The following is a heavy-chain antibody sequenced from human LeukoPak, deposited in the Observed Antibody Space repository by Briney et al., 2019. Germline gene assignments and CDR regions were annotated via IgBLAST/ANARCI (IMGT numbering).Heavy chain of an antibody. Sequence: GRSLRLSCAASGFTFSSYAMHWVRQAPGKGLEWVAVISYDGSNKYYADSVKGRFTISRDNSKNTLYLQMNSLRAEDTAVYYCARSADGRNYYDSSGSPLTDWGQGTLVTVSS. CDR1: GFTFSSYA. V-gene: IGHV3-30*04. D-gene: IGHD3-22*01. J-gene: IGHJ4*02. CDR2: ISYDGSNK. CDR3: ARSADGRNYYDSSGSPLTD.